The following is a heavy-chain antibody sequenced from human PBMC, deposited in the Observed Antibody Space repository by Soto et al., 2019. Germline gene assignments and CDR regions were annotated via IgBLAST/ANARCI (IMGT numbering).Heavy chain of an antibody. CDR3: ARGPYGSGRGYFQH. J-gene: IGHJ1*01. V-gene: IGHV3-48*01. D-gene: IGHD6-19*01. Sequence: EVQLVESGGGLVQPGGSLRLSCAASGFTFSSYSMNWVRQAPGKGLEWVSYISSSSSTIYYADSVKGRFTISRDNAKNSLYRQMNSLRAEDTAVYYCARGPYGSGRGYFQHWGQGTLVTVSS. CDR2: ISSSSSTI. CDR1: GFTFSSYS.